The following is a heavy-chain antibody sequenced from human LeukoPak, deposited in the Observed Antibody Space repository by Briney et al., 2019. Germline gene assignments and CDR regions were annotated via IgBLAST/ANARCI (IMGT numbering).Heavy chain of an antibody. CDR2: ISTSGNNK. J-gene: IGHJ5*02. CDR1: GFIFSNYE. D-gene: IGHD5-18*01. CDR3: AKAGRIQLWLLLWFDP. V-gene: IGHV3-48*03. Sequence: PGGSLRLACAVSGFIFSNYEMSWVRQAPGKGLEWVSYISTSGNNKYYADSVRGRFSISRDNAENSLYLQMNSLSAEDTAVYYCAKAGRIQLWLLLWFDPWGQGTLVTVSS.